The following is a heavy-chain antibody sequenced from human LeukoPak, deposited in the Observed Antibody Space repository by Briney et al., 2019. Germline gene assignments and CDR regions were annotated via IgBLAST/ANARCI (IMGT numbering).Heavy chain of an antibody. Sequence: GESLQISCKGSGYGFTNYWISWVRQMPGKGLEWMGRIDPSDSYTNYSPSFQGHVTISADKSISTAYLQWSSLKASDTAMYYCARIWFGESSNWFDPWGQGTLVTVSS. V-gene: IGHV5-10-1*01. CDR1: GYGFTNYW. J-gene: IGHJ5*02. D-gene: IGHD3-10*01. CDR3: ARIWFGESSNWFDP. CDR2: IDPSDSYT.